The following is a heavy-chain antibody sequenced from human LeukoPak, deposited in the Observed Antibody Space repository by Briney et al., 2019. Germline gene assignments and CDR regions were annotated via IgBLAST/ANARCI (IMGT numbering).Heavy chain of an antibody. CDR2: IYYSGST. Sequence: PSQTLSLTCTVSGGSISSGGYYWSWIRQHPGKGLEWIGYIYYSGSTYYNPSLKSRVTISVDTSKNQFSLKLSSVTAADTAVYYCAGIYRSSSHNEFDYWGQGTLVTVSS. J-gene: IGHJ4*02. CDR3: AGIYRSSSHNEFDY. V-gene: IGHV4-31*03. D-gene: IGHD6-6*01. CDR1: GGSISSGGYY.